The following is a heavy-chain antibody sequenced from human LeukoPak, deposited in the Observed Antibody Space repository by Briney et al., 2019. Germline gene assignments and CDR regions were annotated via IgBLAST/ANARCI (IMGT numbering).Heavy chain of an antibody. V-gene: IGHV4-61*01. J-gene: IGHJ4*02. CDR3: ARSLYSSSPVDY. Sequence: PSETLSLTCTVSGGSVSSGSYYWSWIRQPPGKGLEWIGYIYYSGSTNYNPSLKSRVTISVDTSKNQFPLKLSSVTAADTAVYYCARSLYSSSPVDYWGQGTLVTVSS. CDR1: GGSVSSGSYY. D-gene: IGHD6-6*01. CDR2: IYYSGST.